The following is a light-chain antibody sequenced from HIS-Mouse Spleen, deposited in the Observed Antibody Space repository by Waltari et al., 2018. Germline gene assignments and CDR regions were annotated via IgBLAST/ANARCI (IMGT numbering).Light chain of an antibody. CDR1: SSDVGGYNY. CDR2: DVS. CDR3: CSYAGSYTLV. Sequence: QSALTQPRSVSGSPGQSVTISCTGTSSDVGGYNYVSWYQQHPGKAPKLMIYDVSKRPSGVPVRFSGSTSGNTASLTISGLQAEDEAYYYCCSYAGSYTLVFGGGTKLTVL. J-gene: IGLJ2*01. V-gene: IGLV2-11*01.